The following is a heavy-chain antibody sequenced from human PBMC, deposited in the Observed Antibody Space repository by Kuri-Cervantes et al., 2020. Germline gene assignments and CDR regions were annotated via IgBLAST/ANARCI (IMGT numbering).Heavy chain of an antibody. J-gene: IGHJ5*02. D-gene: IGHD2-15*01. CDR1: GYTFTSYG. Sequence: ASVKVSCKASGYTFTSYGISWVRQAPGQGLEWMGWISAYNGNTNYAQKLQGRVTMTTDTSTSTAYMELGSLRSEDTAVYYCARDRGYCSGGSCYSGFLVGPNWFDPWGQGTLVTVSS. V-gene: IGHV1-18*01. CDR2: ISAYNGNT. CDR3: ARDRGYCSGGSCYSGFLVGPNWFDP.